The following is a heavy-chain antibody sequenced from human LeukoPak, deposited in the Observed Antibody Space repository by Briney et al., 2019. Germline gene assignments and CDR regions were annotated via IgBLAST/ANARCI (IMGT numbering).Heavy chain of an antibody. CDR1: GGSISSSSYY. Sequence: SETLSLTCTVSGGSISSSSYYWGWIRQPPGKGLEWIGSIYYSGSTYYNPFLKSRVTISVDTSKNQFSLKLSSVTAADTAVYYCARIGVGSGYLHFDYWGQGTLVTVSS. V-gene: IGHV4-39*01. CDR3: ARIGVGSGYLHFDY. CDR2: IYYSGST. D-gene: IGHD3-22*01. J-gene: IGHJ4*02.